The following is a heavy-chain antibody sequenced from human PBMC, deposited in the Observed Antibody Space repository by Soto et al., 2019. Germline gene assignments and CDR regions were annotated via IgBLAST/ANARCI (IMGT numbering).Heavy chain of an antibody. Sequence: SETLSLTCTVSGDSVSSGSNYWTWIRHHPGKGLEWIGFIHSRGRTYYNPSLKGRITISIDTSRNLFSLKVTSLTAADTAVYYCARDRCSGGDCYLGYWGQGTSVTVSS. CDR2: IHSRGRT. CDR1: GDSVSSGSNY. J-gene: IGHJ4*02. CDR3: ARDRCSGGDCYLGY. V-gene: IGHV4-31*03. D-gene: IGHD2-21*02.